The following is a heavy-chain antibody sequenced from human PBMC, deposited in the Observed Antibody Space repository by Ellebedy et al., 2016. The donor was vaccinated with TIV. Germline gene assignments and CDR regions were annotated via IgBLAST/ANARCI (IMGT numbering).Heavy chain of an antibody. CDR3: AKAADGSAAYGMDL. J-gene: IGHJ6*02. D-gene: IGHD3-16*01. Sequence: PGGSLRLSCASTGIIFSAYGLHWVRQGLGRGLEWVAVISHDGTREYYADPVKGRFTISRDNSNNILYLQMNSLRSEDTAVYYCAKAADGSAAYGMDLWGRGTTVSASS. CDR1: GIIFSAYG. V-gene: IGHV3-30*18. CDR2: ISHDGTRE.